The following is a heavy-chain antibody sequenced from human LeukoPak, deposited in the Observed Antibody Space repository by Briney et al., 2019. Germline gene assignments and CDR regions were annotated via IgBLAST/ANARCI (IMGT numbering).Heavy chain of an antibody. CDR2: IYHSGST. CDR1: GYSISSGYY. D-gene: IGHD6-13*01. V-gene: IGHV4-38-2*02. Sequence: SETLSLTCTVSGYSISSGYYWGWIRQPPGKGLEWIGSIYHSGSTYYNPSLKSRVTISVDTSKNQFSLKLSSVTAADTAVYYCARGKLVSSSWSHYYYYYYMDVWGKGTTVTVSS. CDR3: ARGKLVSSSWSHYYYYYYMDV. J-gene: IGHJ6*03.